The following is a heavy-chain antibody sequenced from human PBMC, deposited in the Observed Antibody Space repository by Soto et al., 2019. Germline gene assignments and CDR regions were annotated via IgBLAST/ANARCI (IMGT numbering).Heavy chain of an antibody. CDR2: ISGSGGST. D-gene: IGHD5-18*01. J-gene: IGHJ3*02. CDR3: AKDRSSLLGLKTYSYGYAFDI. CDR1: GFTFSSYA. V-gene: IGHV3-23*01. Sequence: GGSLRLSCAASGFTFSSYAMSWVRQAPGKGLEWVSAISGSGGSTYYADSVKGRFTISRDNSKNTLYLQMNSLRAEDTAVYYCAKDRSSLLGLKTYSYGYAFDIWGQGTMVTVSS.